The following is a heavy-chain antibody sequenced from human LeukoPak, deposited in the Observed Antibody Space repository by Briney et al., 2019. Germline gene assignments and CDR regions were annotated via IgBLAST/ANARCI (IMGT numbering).Heavy chain of an antibody. CDR1: GFTFDDYG. D-gene: IGHD3-3*01. V-gene: IGHV3-20*04. Sequence: GGSLRLSCAASGFTFDDYGMSWVRQAPGKGLEWVSGIDWNGGSTGYADSVKGRFTISRDNAKNSLYLQMNSLRAEDTALYYCASNPYDSPRWFDPWGQGTLVTVSS. CDR3: ASNPYDSPRWFDP. CDR2: IDWNGGST. J-gene: IGHJ5*02.